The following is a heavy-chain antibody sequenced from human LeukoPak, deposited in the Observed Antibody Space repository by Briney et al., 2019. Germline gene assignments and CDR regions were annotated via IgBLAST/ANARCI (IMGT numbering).Heavy chain of an antibody. V-gene: IGHV3-23*01. D-gene: IGHD5-12*01. CDR3: AKALVATVTDFDY. Sequence: PGGSLRLSCAASGFTFGSHAMSWVRQAPGKGLEWVSAITGGGGNTYYADSVKGRFTISRDNSKNTLYLQMNTLRAEDSALYYCAKALVATVTDFDYWGQGTLVTVSS. CDR1: GFTFGSHA. J-gene: IGHJ4*02. CDR2: ITGGGGNT.